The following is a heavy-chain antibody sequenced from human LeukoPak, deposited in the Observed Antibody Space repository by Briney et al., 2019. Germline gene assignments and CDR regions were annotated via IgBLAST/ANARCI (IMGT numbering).Heavy chain of an antibody. CDR2: INPNGGGT. D-gene: IGHD2-15*01. CDR1: GYTFTCYY. Sequence: ASVKVSCTASGYTFTCYYMHWVRQAPGQGLEWMGWINPNGGGTNYAQKFQGRVTMTRDTSISTAYMELSRLRSDDTAVYYCARDVNCSGGSCSSYWGQGTLVTVSS. CDR3: ARDVNCSGGSCSSY. V-gene: IGHV1-2*02. J-gene: IGHJ4*02.